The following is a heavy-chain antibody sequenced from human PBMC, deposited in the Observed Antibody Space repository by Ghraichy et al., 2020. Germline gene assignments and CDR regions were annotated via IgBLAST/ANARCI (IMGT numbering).Heavy chain of an antibody. J-gene: IGHJ4*02. D-gene: IGHD3-22*01. CDR3: AAPDSSGY. CDR2: ISSSSSYI. CDR1: GFTFSSYS. Sequence: GESLNIYCAASGFTFSSYSMNWVRQAPGKGLEWVSSISSSSSYIYYADSVKGRFTISRDNAKNSLYLQMNSLRAEDTAVYYCAAPDSSGYWGQGTLVTVSS. V-gene: IGHV3-21*01.